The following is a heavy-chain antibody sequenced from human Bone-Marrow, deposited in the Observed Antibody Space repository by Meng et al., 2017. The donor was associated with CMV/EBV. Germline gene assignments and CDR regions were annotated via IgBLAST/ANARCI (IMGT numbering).Heavy chain of an antibody. CDR2: IYYSGST. J-gene: IGHJ4*02. V-gene: IGHV4-39*07. CDR3: AREVGDIVVVPAAIFSDY. Sequence: GSLRLSCTVSGGSISSSSYYWGWIRQPPGKGLEWIGSIYYSGSTYYNPSLKSRVTISVDTSKNQFSLKLSSVTAADTAVYYCAREVGDIVVVPAAIFSDYWGQGTLVTVSS. D-gene: IGHD2-2*02. CDR1: GGSISSSSYY.